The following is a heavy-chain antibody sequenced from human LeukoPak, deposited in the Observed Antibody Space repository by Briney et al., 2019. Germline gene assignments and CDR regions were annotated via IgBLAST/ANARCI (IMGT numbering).Heavy chain of an antibody. CDR3: ARDRGTAVTVFDY. CDR1: GYTFTSYY. V-gene: IGHV1-46*01. J-gene: IGHJ4*02. CDR2: INPSGGST. D-gene: IGHD4-17*01. Sequence: ASVKVSCKASGYTFTSYYMHWVRQAPGQGLEWMGIINPSGGSTSYAQKFQGRVTMTTDTSTSTAYMELRNLRSDDTAVYYCARDRGTAVTVFDYWGQGTLVPVSS.